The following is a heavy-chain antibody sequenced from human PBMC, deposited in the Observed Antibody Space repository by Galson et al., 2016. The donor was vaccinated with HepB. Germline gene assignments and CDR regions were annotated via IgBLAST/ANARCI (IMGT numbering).Heavy chain of an antibody. CDR1: GFTFSNYE. D-gene: IGHD3-3*01. CDR2: VSYDGSNK. Sequence: SLRLSCAASGFTFSNYEMHWVRQAPGKGLEWVAVVSYDGSNKYYADSVKGRFSISRDNTKNTLYLPMNSLRAGDTAVYYCARDRGDSRITIFGVANYYFDCWGQGTLVTVSS. V-gene: IGHV3-30-3*01. J-gene: IGHJ4*02. CDR3: ARDRGDSRITIFGVANYYFDC.